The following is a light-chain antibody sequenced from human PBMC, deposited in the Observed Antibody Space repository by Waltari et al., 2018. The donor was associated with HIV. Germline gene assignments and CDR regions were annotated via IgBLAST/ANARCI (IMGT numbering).Light chain of an antibody. CDR2: EVS. J-gene: IGLJ3*02. V-gene: IGLV2-8*01. CDR3: SSSRV. CDR1: SSDVGGYNY. Sequence: QSDLTQPPSASGSPGQSVTISCTGTSSDVGGYNYVSWYQQHPGKAPKLMIYEVSKRPPGVPDRFPGFKSGNTASLTVSGLQAEDEADYYCSSSRVFGGGTKLTVL.